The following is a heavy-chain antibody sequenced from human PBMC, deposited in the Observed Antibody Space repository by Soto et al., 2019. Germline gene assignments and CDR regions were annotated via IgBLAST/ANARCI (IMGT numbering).Heavy chain of an antibody. Sequence: SETLSLTCAVSGASIRSDYWSWIRQIPGRGLEWIGYIYDSERTNYNPSLRSRVTISVDTSKNQFSLKVRSVTAADTAVYYCARRYSSAFDIWGQGTMVTVSS. CDR2: IYDSERT. J-gene: IGHJ3*02. D-gene: IGHD6-13*01. CDR3: ARRYSSAFDI. CDR1: GASIRSDY. V-gene: IGHV4-59*08.